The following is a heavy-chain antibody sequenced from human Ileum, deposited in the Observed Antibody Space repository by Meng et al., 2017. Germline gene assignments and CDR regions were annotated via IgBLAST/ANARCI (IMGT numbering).Heavy chain of an antibody. V-gene: IGHV4-30-4*01. CDR2: IYYDGSS. D-gene: IGHD5-18*01. J-gene: IGHJ4*02. CDR3: AREFYVDTAMVIDS. CDR1: NGSLTNVNNY. Sequence: QVQLQESGPGLVKPSQTLSLTCSGSNGSLTNVNNYWNWNRQAPGQALEHIGYIYYDGSSYATPSLKSRVTMSIDTSTNQFSLRLDSVTAADTAVYYCAREFYVDTAMVIDSWGPGALVTVSS.